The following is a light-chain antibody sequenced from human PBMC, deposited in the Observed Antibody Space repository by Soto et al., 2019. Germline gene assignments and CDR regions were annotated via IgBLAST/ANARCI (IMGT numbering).Light chain of an antibody. CDR2: EGS. CDR3: CSYAGSRTVV. J-gene: IGLJ2*01. CDR1: SSDVGSYNL. V-gene: IGLV2-23*01. Sequence: QYALTQPASVSGSPGQSITISCTGTSSDVGSYNLVSWYQQYPDKANKLMFYEGSKRTSGLSNRFAGSKSVNTASRTISGREAEDESVYYCCSYAGSRTVVFGGGTKLTVL.